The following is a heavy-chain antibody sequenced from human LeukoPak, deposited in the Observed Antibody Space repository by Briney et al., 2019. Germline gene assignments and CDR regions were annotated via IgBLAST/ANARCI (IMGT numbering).Heavy chain of an antibody. CDR1: GGLISSGSYY. CDR2: VYTSGST. J-gene: IGHJ4*02. Sequence: SETLSLTCTVSGGLISSGSYYWSWIRQPAGKGLEWIGRVYTSGSTNYNPSLKSRVTISVDTSKNQFSLKLSSVTAADTAVYYCARDMGSVILGLWDSYYFDYWGQGTLVTVSS. V-gene: IGHV4-61*02. CDR3: ARDMGSVILGLWDSYYFDY. D-gene: IGHD3-16*01.